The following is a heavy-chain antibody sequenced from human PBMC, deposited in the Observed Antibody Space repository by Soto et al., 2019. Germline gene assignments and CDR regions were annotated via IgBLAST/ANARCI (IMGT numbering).Heavy chain of an antibody. V-gene: IGHV4-30-4*01. D-gene: IGHD3-16*01. CDR2: IYYSGST. Sequence: SETLSLTCTVSGGSINSDNYFWSWIRQPPGKGLEWIGYIYYSGSTYYNPSLKSRVTISADASKNQFSLNLKSVTAADTAVYYCARGDTPAGTNWFDTWGQGTLVTVSS. CDR3: ARGDTPAGTNWFDT. CDR1: GGSINSDNYF. J-gene: IGHJ5*02.